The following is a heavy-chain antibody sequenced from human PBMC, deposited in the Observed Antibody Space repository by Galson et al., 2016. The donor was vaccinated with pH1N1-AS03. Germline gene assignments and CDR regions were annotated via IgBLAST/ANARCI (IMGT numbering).Heavy chain of an antibody. Sequence: SGYGFPTYSFNWVRQAPGQGLEWLGWISAYSGDTHYARKVQGRVTLTTDTSTSTAYMELRRLTSDDTAVYYCARAHYNADYVPDFWGQGTLVTVSS. CDR3: ARAHYNADYVPDF. J-gene: IGHJ4*02. CDR1: GYGFPTYS. D-gene: IGHD4-17*01. CDR2: ISAYSGDT. V-gene: IGHV1-18*04.